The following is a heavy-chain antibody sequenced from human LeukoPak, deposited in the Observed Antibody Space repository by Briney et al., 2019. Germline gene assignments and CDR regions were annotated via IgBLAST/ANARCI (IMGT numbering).Heavy chain of an antibody. CDR2: FSGRDPST. J-gene: IGHJ4*02. CDR3: TKFDAPSGRENY. V-gene: IGHV3-23*01. Sequence: GGPLLLSCAASGFPFSRYAMNGVRRAPGKGREGVATFSGRDPSTYYADSGKGRFTIYRNNTKNTRYKKKNSMRAEDTAVYYCTKFDAPSGRENYWGQGTLVTVSS. CDR1: GFPFSRYA.